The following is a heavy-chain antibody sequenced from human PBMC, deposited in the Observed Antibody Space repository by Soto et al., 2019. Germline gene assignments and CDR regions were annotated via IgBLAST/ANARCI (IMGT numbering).Heavy chain of an antibody. CDR2: IIPIFATA. J-gene: IGHJ6*02. V-gene: IGHV1-69*01. CDR1: GGTFSSYA. Sequence: QVQLVQFGAEVKKPGSSVKVSCKASGGTFSSYAISWVRLAPGQGLEWMGGIIPIFATANYAQKFQGRVMITVDESTSTAYMELSSLRSEDTAVYYCARSVSFRYQLLKRGMDVWGQGTTVTVSS. D-gene: IGHD2-2*01. CDR3: ARSVSFRYQLLKRGMDV.